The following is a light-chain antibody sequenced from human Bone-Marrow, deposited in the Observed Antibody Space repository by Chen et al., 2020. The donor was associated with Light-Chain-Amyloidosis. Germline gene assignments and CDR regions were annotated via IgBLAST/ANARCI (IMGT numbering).Light chain of an antibody. V-gene: IGLV2-23*02. CDR2: EVT. CDR1: SSDVGTYNF. J-gene: IGLJ3*02. CDR3: CSYAGSRTRV. Sequence: QSALAQPASVSGSPGQSITISCTGTSSDVGTYNFVSWYQQHPGRAPKLMIYEVTKRPSGVSDRFSGSKSGNTASLTISGLQAEDEADFYCCSYAGSRTRVFGGGTKLTVL.